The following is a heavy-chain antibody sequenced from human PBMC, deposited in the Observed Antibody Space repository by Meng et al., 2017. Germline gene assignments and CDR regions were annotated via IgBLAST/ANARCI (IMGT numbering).Heavy chain of an antibody. CDR3: ATRGNPYLNC. Sequence: QGQLVQSGAVVKQPGASVKVSCDTSGYTLSSDGFAWVRQTPEQGLEWLGWINVYSGITNYAQKFQGRVTMTTDTSTRTGYMELTSLTSDDTATYYCATRGNPYLNCWGQGTLVTVSS. CDR2: INVYSGIT. J-gene: IGHJ4*02. V-gene: IGHV1-18*01. CDR1: GYTLSSDG.